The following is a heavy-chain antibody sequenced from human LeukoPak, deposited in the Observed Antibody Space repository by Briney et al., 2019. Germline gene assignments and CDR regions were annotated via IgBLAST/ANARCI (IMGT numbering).Heavy chain of an antibody. Sequence: SETLSLTCTVSGGSISSSSYYWGWIRQPPGKGLEWIGSIYYSGSTYYNPSLKSRVTISVVTSKNQFSLKLSSLTAADTAVYYCARVGGYGYGLHFDYWGQGTLVTVSS. CDR1: GGSISSSSYY. D-gene: IGHD5-18*01. V-gene: IGHV4-39*07. CDR2: IYYSGST. CDR3: ARVGGYGYGLHFDY. J-gene: IGHJ4*02.